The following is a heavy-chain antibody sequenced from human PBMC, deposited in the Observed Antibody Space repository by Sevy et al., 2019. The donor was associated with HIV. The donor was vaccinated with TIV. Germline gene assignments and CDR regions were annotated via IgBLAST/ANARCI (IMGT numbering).Heavy chain of an antibody. CDR1: GYSFTNYW. V-gene: IGHV5-51*01. CDR3: AREGGLFYDSSGYPHDDFDF. CDR2: ISPVDSNI. J-gene: IGHJ3*01. D-gene: IGHD3-22*01. Sequence: GESLKISCKTSGYSFTNYWIAWVRQMPGKGLEWMGIISPVDSNIRYSPSFQGQVTISADKSSRTAYLQWRSLKASDIAMYYCAREGGLFYDSSGYPHDDFDFWGQGTMVTVSS.